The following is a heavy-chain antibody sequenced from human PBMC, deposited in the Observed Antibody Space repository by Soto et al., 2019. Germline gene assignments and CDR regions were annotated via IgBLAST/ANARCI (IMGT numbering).Heavy chain of an antibody. CDR3: AKEYSTGWYYFDY. CDR1: GFTFNNYG. D-gene: IGHD6-19*01. J-gene: IGHJ4*02. V-gene: IGHV3-30*18. CDR2: ISYDGSNK. Sequence: GGSLRLSCAASGFTFNNYGMHWVRQAPGKGLEWVAVISYDGSNKYYADSVKGRFTISRDSSKNTLYLQMNSLRTDDTAVYFCAKEYSTGWYYFDYWGQGTLVTVSS.